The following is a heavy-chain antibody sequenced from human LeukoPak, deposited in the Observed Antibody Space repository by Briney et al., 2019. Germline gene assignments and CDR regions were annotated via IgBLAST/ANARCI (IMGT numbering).Heavy chain of an antibody. J-gene: IGHJ4*02. CDR2: ITNKAFGGTA. CDR1: GFNFGDYA. CDR3: SRDEYGGGSNYFDY. V-gene: IGHV3-49*03. D-gene: IGHD4-23*01. Sequence: PGGSLRLSCTASGFNFGDYAMSWFRQAPEKGLEWVGFITNKAFGGTAECAASVKGRFTISRDDSRSITYLQMDNLRTEDTGVYFCSRDEYGGGSNYFDYWGQGTLVTVST.